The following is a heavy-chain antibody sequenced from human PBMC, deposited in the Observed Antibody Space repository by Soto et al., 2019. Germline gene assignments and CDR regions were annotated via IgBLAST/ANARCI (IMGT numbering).Heavy chain of an antibody. CDR1: GFTFSTYT. CDR3: AREDGVVGSASAFDH. Sequence: EVQVVESGGGLVKPGGSLRLSCVFSGFTFSTYTMNWVRQAPGKGLEWVSSINGRSNYVYYADSVKGRFTISRDNAKNSLYMQMKRLRAEDTAIYYCAREDGVVGSASAFDHWGLGTRVTVSS. J-gene: IGHJ4*02. V-gene: IGHV3-21*01. D-gene: IGHD4-17*01. CDR2: INGRSNYV.